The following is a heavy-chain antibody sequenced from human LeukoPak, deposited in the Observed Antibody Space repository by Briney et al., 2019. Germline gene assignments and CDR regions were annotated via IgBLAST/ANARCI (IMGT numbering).Heavy chain of an antibody. D-gene: IGHD5-18*01. V-gene: IGHV5-51*01. CDR3: VTDTAMLSDAFDI. CDR1: GYSFTSYW. Sequence: GESLKISCKGSGYSFTSYWIGWVRQMPGKGLGWVGIIYPGDSDTRYSPSFQGQVTISADKSISTAYLQWSSLKASDTAMYYCVTDTAMLSDAFDIWGQGTMVTVSS. CDR2: IYPGDSDT. J-gene: IGHJ3*02.